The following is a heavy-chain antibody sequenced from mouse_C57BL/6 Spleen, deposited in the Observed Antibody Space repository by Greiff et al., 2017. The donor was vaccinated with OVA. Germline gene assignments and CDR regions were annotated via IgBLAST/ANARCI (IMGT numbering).Heavy chain of an antibody. V-gene: IGHV2-5*01. Sequence: VQVVESGPGLVQPSQSLSITCTVSGFSLTSYGVHWVRQSPGKGLEWLGVIWRGGSTDYNAAFMSRLSITKDNSKSQVFFKMNSLQADDTAIYYCAKSLLGSYAMDYWGQGTSVTVSS. J-gene: IGHJ4*01. CDR3: AKSLLGSYAMDY. CDR1: GFSLTSYG. CDR2: IWRGGST. D-gene: IGHD4-1*01.